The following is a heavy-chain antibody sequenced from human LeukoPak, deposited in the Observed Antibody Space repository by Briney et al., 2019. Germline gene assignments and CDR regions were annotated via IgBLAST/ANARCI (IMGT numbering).Heavy chain of an antibody. CDR2: ISTGSSTT. CDR1: EFAFSTYN. D-gene: IGHD6-19*01. CDR3: ARPGIAVAGDESMDV. V-gene: IGHV3-48*02. J-gene: IGHJ6*02. Sequence: GGSLRLSCAASEFAFSTYNMNWVRQAPGKGLEWVSYISTGSSTTYYADSVKGRFTISRDNVENSLYLQMNSLRDEDTAVYYCARPGIAVAGDESMDVWGQGTTVTVSS.